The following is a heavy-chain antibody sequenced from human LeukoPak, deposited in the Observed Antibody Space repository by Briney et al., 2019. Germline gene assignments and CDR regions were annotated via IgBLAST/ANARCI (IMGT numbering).Heavy chain of an antibody. Sequence: ASVKVSCKASGYTFIGYYIHWVRQAPGQGLEWMGWMNANNGDTNYAQQFQGRVTMTRDTSISTAYIDLSRLRSEDTAVYYCAVHTYYYDSSDQNPIEDFHRWGQGTLVTVSS. CDR2: MNANNGDT. V-gene: IGHV1-2*02. D-gene: IGHD3-22*01. CDR1: GYTFIGYY. J-gene: IGHJ1*01. CDR3: AVHTYYYDSSDQNPIEDFHR.